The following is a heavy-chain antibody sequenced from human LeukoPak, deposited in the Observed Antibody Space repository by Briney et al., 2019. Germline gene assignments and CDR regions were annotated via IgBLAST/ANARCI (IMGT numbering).Heavy chain of an antibody. CDR2: ISSSSMI. CDR1: GFTFSSYS. J-gene: IGHJ4*02. Sequence: GRSLRLSCAASGFTFSSYSMNWVRQAPGKGLEWVSYISSSSMIYYADSVKGRFTISRDNAKNSLYLQMNSLRVEDTAVYYCARGYISGFDYWGQGTLVTVSS. CDR3: ARGYISGFDY. V-gene: IGHV3-48*01. D-gene: IGHD5-18*01.